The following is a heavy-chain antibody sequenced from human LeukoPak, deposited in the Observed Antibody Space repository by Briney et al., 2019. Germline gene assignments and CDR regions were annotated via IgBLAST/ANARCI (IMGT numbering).Heavy chain of an antibody. CDR3: ESTYYNPSLKSRVTISIDRIMNQFSLTLSESLTTLTSDQGCARRCGALAGTSFDP. D-gene: IGHD1-26*01. J-gene: IGHJ5*02. CDR1: GGSISTSIYY. Sequence: SETLSLTCTVSGGSISTSIYYWTWIRQSRGKGLEWIGAIYYSGSTYYNPSLKSRVTISIDTFKNQFSLNLSSVTAADTAINYKESTYYNPSLKSRVTISIDRIMNQFSLTLSESLTTLTSDQGCARRCGALAGTSFDPWGQGTLVTVSS. V-gene: IGHV4-39*01. CDR2: IYYSGST.